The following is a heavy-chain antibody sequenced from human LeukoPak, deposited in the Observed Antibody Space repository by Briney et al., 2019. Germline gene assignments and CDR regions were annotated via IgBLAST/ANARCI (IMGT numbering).Heavy chain of an antibody. CDR2: IKKTGSET. Sequence: GGSLRLSCEASKFIFSNYWMSWVRQAPGKGLEWVAYIKKTGSETYYVDSVKGRFTITRDNARNSVFLQMNSLRAEDTAVYYCARDPEITIFGVVQYGMDVWGQGTTVTVSS. V-gene: IGHV3-7*01. CDR3: ARDPEITIFGVVQYGMDV. J-gene: IGHJ6*02. CDR1: KFIFSNYW. D-gene: IGHD3-3*01.